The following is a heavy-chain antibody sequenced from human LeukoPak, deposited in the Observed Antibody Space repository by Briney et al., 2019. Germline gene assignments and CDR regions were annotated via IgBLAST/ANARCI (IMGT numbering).Heavy chain of an antibody. CDR2: ISAYNGNT. CDR3: ARVHSYYYGSGSHCSDY. CDR1: GYTFTSYG. Sequence: ASVKVSCKASGYTFTSYGISWVRQAPGQGLEWVGWISAYNGNTNYAQKLQGRVTMTTDTSTSTAYMELRSLRSDDTAVYYCARVHSYYYGSGSHCSDYWGQGTLVTVSS. V-gene: IGHV1-18*01. D-gene: IGHD3-10*01. J-gene: IGHJ4*02.